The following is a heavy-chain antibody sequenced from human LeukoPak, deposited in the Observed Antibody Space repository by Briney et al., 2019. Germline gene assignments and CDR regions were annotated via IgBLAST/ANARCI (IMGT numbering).Heavy chain of an antibody. CDR2: IKQDGSER. CDR1: GFTFSSFW. V-gene: IGHV3-7*03. Sequence: GGSLRLSCAASGFTFSSFWMNWVRQAPGKGLEWVANIKQDGSERNYVDSVKGRSTISRDNAKNSLFLQMNSLRVDDTAVYYCARGGTRGYSPVDYWGQGILVTVSS. CDR3: ARGGTRGYSPVDY. D-gene: IGHD5-18*01. J-gene: IGHJ4*02.